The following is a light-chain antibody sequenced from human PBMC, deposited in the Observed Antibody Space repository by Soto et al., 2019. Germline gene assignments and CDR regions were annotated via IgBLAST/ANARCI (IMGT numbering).Light chain of an antibody. Sequence: QSVLTQPASVSGSPGQSITISCTGTSSDVGGYNYVCWYQHHPGKAPKLMIYDVTNRFSGVSNRFSGSKSGNTASLSISGLQAEDEADYYCSSYTSSGTVVFGVGTKLTVL. J-gene: IGLJ2*01. CDR3: SSYTSSGTVV. V-gene: IGLV2-14*03. CDR1: SSDVGGYNY. CDR2: DVT.